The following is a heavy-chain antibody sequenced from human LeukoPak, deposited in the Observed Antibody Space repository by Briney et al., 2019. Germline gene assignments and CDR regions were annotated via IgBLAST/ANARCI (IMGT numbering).Heavy chain of an antibody. CDR2: IYYSGST. Sequence: KSSETLSLTCTVSGGSISSSSYYWGWIRQPPGKGLEWIGSIYYSGSTYYNPSLKSRVTISVDTSKNQFSLKLSSVTAADTAVYYCARHSSSWQGEGWFDPWGQGTLVTVPS. V-gene: IGHV4-39*01. CDR1: GGSISSSSYY. CDR3: ARHSSSWQGEGWFDP. D-gene: IGHD6-13*01. J-gene: IGHJ5*02.